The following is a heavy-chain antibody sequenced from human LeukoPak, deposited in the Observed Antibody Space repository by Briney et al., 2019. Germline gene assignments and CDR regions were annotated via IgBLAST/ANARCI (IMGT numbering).Heavy chain of an antibody. J-gene: IGHJ5*02. Sequence: SETLSLTCTVSGGSISSGGYYWSWIRQHPGKGLEWIGYIYYSGSTYYNPSLKSRVTISVDMSKNQFSLKLSSVTAADTAVYYCATGGSGSYKPRWFDPWSQGTLVTVSS. CDR2: IYYSGST. CDR3: ATGGSGSYKPRWFDP. V-gene: IGHV4-31*03. CDR1: GGSISSGGYY. D-gene: IGHD3-10*01.